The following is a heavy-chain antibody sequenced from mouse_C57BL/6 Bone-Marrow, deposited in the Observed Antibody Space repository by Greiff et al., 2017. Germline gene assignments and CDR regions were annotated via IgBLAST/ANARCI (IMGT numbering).Heavy chain of an antibody. V-gene: IGHV1-54*01. CDR2: INPGSGGT. CDR1: GYAFTNYL. Sequence: QVQLQQSGAELVRPGPSVKVSCKASGYAFTNYLIEWVKQRPGQGLEWIGVINPGSGGTNYNEKFKGKATLTADKSSSTAYMQLSSLTSEDSAVYFCAREGDGYYYAMDYWGQGTSVTVSS. J-gene: IGHJ4*01. D-gene: IGHD2-3*01. CDR3: AREGDGYYYAMDY.